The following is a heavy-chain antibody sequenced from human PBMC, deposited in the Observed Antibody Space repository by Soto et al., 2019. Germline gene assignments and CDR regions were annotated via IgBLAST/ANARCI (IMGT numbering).Heavy chain of an antibody. CDR1: GFTFSSYA. D-gene: IGHD6-13*01. V-gene: IGHV3-23*01. CDR2: ISGSGGST. Sequence: GGSLRLSCEASGFTFSSYAISWVRQAPGKGLEWVSAISGSGGSTYYADSVKGRFTISRDNSKNTLYLQMNSLRAEDTAVYYCAKDRGSSWYFESDWFDPWGQGTLVTVSS. CDR3: AKDRGSSWYFESDWFDP. J-gene: IGHJ5*02.